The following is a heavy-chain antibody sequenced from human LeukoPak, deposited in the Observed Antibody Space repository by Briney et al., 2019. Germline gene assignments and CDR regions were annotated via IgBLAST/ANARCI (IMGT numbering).Heavy chain of an antibody. Sequence: PGRSLRLSCAASGFTFSSYAMHWVRQAPGKGLEWVAVISYDGSNKYYADSVKGRFTISRDNSKNTLYLQMNSLRAEDTAVYYCAREPLAYCGGDCYVLWGQGTLVTVSS. CDR2: ISYDGSNK. V-gene: IGHV3-30*04. CDR3: AREPLAYCGGDCYVL. J-gene: IGHJ4*02. CDR1: GFTFSSYA. D-gene: IGHD2-21*02.